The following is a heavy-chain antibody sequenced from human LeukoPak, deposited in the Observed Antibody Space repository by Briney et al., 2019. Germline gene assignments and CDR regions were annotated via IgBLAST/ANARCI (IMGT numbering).Heavy chain of an antibody. CDR2: ISSSSSYI. V-gene: IGHV3-21*01. D-gene: IGHD4-11*01. CDR1: GFTFSSYS. CDR3: ARSETTMGSYYCYYMDV. J-gene: IGHJ6*03. Sequence: GGSLRLSCAASGFTFSSYSMNWVRQAPGKGLEWVSSISSSSSYIYYADSVKGRFTISRDNAKNSLYLQMNSLRAEDTAVYYCARSETTMGSYYCYYMDVWGKGTTVTVSS.